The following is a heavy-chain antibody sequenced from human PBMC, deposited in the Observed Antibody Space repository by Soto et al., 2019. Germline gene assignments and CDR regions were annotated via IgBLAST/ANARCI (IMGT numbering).Heavy chain of an antibody. Sequence: GGSLGLSCAASGFTVSSNYMSWVRQAPGKGLEWVSVIYSGGSTYYADSVKGRFTISRDNSKNTLYLQMNSLRAEDTAVYYCARSHSGLRLGELSLYYYYGMDVWGQGTTVTVSS. CDR2: IYSGGST. V-gene: IGHV3-53*01. J-gene: IGHJ6*02. CDR3: ARSHSGLRLGELSLYYYYGMDV. D-gene: IGHD3-16*02. CDR1: GFTVSSNY.